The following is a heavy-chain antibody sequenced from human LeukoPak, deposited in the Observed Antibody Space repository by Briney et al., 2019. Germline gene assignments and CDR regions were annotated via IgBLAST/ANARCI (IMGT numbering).Heavy chain of an antibody. CDR2: IRGNGRST. D-gene: IGHD3-22*01. J-gene: IGHJ1*01. CDR1: GFTFSSYS. CDR3: AKLTDSNGYQYFHH. Sequence: GGSLRLSCAASGFTFSSYSMSWVRQAPRKGLEWVSTIRGNGRSTDYADSVKGRFTISRDNSKNTLYLEMNSLRAEDTAVYYCAKLTDSNGYQYFHHWGQGTLVTVSS. V-gene: IGHV3-23*01.